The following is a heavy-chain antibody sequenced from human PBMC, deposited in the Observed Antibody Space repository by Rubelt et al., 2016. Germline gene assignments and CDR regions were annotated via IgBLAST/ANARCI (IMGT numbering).Heavy chain of an antibody. V-gene: IGHV4-31*03. Sequence: QVQLEESGPGLVKPSQTLSLTCTVSGGSISSGGYYWSWIRQHPGKGLEWIGYIYYSGSTYYNPSLKSRVTISVDTSKNQFSLKLSSVTAADTAVYYCASLKSGSYYPFDYWGQGTLVTVSS. CDR1: GGSISSGGYY. D-gene: IGHD1-26*01. CDR3: ASLKSGSYYPFDY. CDR2: IYYSGST. J-gene: IGHJ4*02.